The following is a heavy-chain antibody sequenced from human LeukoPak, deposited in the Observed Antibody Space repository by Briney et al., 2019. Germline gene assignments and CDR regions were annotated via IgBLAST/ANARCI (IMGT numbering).Heavy chain of an antibody. V-gene: IGHV1-24*01. CDR3: ARLAGSGSYYNFDY. CDR2: FDPEDGET. J-gene: IGHJ4*02. D-gene: IGHD3-10*01. CDR1: GYTLTELS. Sequence: ASVKVSCKVSGYTLTELSMHWVRQAPGKGLEWMGGFDPEDGETIYAQKFQGRVTMTEDTSTHTAYTELSSLRYEDTAVYYCARLAGSGSYYNFDYWGQGTLVTVSS.